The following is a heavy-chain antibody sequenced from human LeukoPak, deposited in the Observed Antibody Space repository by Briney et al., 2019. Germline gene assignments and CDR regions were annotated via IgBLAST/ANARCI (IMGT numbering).Heavy chain of an antibody. J-gene: IGHJ6*02. Sequence: PGGSMRLSSAASGFTLSDYYMSWIRQAPGKGLEWVSYISSSGSTIYYADSVKGRFTISRDNAKNSLYLQMNSLRAEDTAVYYCARRPLLVGSYYQNYYYGMDVWGQGTTVTVSS. CDR1: GFTLSDYY. V-gene: IGHV3-11*01. D-gene: IGHD1-26*01. CDR2: ISSSGSTI. CDR3: ARRPLLVGSYYQNYYYGMDV.